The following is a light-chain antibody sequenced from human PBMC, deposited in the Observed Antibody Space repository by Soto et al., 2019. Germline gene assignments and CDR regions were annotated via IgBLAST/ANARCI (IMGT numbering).Light chain of an antibody. CDR1: SSNIGSNY. Sequence: QPVLTQPPSASGTPGQRVTISCSGSSSNIGSNYVYWYHQLPGTAPTLVIYRNNQRPSGVPDRISGSKSGTSASLAISGLRSEDEADYYCAAWHDRRSGLVFGRGTKLTVL. V-gene: IGLV1-47*01. J-gene: IGLJ2*01. CDR2: RNN. CDR3: AAWHDRRSGLV.